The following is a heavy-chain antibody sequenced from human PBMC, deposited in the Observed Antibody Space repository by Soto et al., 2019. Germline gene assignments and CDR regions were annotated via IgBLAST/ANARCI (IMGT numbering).Heavy chain of an antibody. D-gene: IGHD6-19*01. CDR2: IYPGDSDT. Sequence: GESLKISCKGSGYSFTKHWISWVRQMPGKGLEWMGIIYPGDSDTRYSPSFQGQVTTSADKSISTAYLQWSSLKASDTAMYYCARAQGEIAVTGTPYYYYGMDVWGQGTTVTVSS. V-gene: IGHV5-51*01. CDR3: ARAQGEIAVTGTPYYYYGMDV. CDR1: GYSFTKHW. J-gene: IGHJ6*02.